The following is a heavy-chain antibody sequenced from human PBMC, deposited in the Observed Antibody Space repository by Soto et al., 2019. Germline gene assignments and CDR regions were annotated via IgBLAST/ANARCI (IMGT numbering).Heavy chain of an antibody. V-gene: IGHV3-23*01. CDR3: AKAPVAGFTYYYCGMDV. J-gene: IGHJ6*02. Sequence: GGSLRLSCAASGFTFSSYAMSWVRQAPGKGLEWVSAISGSGGSTYDAGSVKGRFTISRDNSMNTLYLQMNSLRAEDTAVYYCAKAPVAGFTYYYCGMDVWGQGTTVTVSS. CDR2: ISGSGGST. D-gene: IGHD6-19*01. CDR1: GFTFSSYA.